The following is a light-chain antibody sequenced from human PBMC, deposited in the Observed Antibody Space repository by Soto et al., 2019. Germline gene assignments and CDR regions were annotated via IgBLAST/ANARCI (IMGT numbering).Light chain of an antibody. CDR3: YSYADTNNV. J-gene: IGLJ1*01. CDR1: SSDVGGYNY. CDR2: EVS. Sequence: QSALTPPPSASGSPGQSVTISCTGTSSDVGGYNYVSWYQQHPGKAPKLMIYEVSKRPSGVPDRFSGSKSGNTASLTVSGLQAEDEADYYCYSYADTNNVFGTGTKLTVL. V-gene: IGLV2-8*01.